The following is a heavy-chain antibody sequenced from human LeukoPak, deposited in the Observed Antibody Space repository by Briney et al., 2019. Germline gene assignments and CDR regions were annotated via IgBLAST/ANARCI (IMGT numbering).Heavy chain of an antibody. CDR3: ARGTVTRYWYFDL. Sequence: SQTLSLTCAVSGGSISSGGYSWSWIRQPPGKGLEWIGYIYHSGSTYYNPSLKSRVTISVDRSKNQFSLKLSSVTAADTAVYYSARGTVTRYWYFDLWGRGTLVTVSS. D-gene: IGHD4-17*01. CDR2: IYHSGST. CDR1: GGSISSGGYS. V-gene: IGHV4-30-2*01. J-gene: IGHJ2*01.